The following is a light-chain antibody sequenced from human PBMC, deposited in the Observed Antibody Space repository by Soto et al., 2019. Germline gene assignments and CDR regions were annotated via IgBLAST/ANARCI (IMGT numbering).Light chain of an antibody. J-gene: IGLJ3*02. CDR1: TGAVTSGHY. Sequence: QAVVTQEPSLIVSPGGTVTLTCGSSTGAVTSGHYPYWFQQKPGQAPRTLIYDTTNKHSWTPARFSGSLLGGKAALTLAGAQTDDEADYYCLLSYSGTNWVFGGGTKVTVL. CDR2: DTT. V-gene: IGLV7-46*01. CDR3: LLSYSGTNWV.